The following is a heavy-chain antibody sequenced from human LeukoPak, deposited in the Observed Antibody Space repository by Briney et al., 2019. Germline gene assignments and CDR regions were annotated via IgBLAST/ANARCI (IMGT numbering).Heavy chain of an antibody. V-gene: IGHV4-59*01. D-gene: IGHD3/OR15-3a*01. CDR1: GGSISSYY. Sequence: SETLSLTCTVSGGSISSYYWSWIRQPPGKGLEWIGYIYYSGSTNYNPSLKSRVTISVDTSKNQFSLKLSSVTAADTAVYYCAXDPXDDFWTGYAGYWRQGTLVTVS. CDR2: IYYSGST. CDR3: AXDPXDDFWTGYAGY. J-gene: IGHJ4*02.